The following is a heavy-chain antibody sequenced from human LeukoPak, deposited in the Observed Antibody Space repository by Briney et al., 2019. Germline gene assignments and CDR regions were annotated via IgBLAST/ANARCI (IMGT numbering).Heavy chain of an antibody. Sequence: KPGGSLRLSCAASGFTFSSYWMSWVRQAPGKGLEWVAVISYDGSNKYYADSVKGRFTISRDNSKNTLYLQMNSLRAEDTAVYYCARDRGAAAFPIYFDYWGQGTLVTVSS. J-gene: IGHJ4*02. CDR1: GFTFSSYW. CDR2: ISYDGSNK. V-gene: IGHV3-30-3*01. D-gene: IGHD6-13*01. CDR3: ARDRGAAAFPIYFDY.